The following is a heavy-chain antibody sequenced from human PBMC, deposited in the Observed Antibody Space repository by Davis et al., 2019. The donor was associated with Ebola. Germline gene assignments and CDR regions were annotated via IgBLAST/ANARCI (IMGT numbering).Heavy chain of an antibody. V-gene: IGHV3-7*03. CDR2: IKQDGSEK. CDR3: AKGGVATITSPDY. Sequence: GESLKISCAASGFTFSSYWMSWVRQAPGKGLEWVANIKQDGSEKYYVHSVKGRFTISRDNSKNSLYLQMNSLRTEDTALYYCAKGGVATITSPDYWGQGTLVTVSS. CDR1: GFTFSSYW. J-gene: IGHJ4*02. D-gene: IGHD5-12*01.